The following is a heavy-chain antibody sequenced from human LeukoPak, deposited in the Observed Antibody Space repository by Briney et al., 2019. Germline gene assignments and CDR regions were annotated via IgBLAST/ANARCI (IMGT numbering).Heavy chain of an antibody. D-gene: IGHD3-16*01. Sequence: SETLSLTCTVSGGSISSSSYYWGWIRQPPGKGLEWIGSIYYSGSTYYNPSLKSRVTISVDTSKNQSSLKLSSVTAADTAMYYCATVVGLAEYWGQGTLVTVSS. CDR3: ATVVGLAEY. CDR2: IYYSGST. V-gene: IGHV4-39*07. J-gene: IGHJ4*02. CDR1: GGSISSSSYY.